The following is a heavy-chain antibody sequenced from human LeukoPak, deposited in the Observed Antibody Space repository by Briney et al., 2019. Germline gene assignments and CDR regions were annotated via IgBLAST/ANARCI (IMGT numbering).Heavy chain of an antibody. D-gene: IGHD1-26*01. CDR1: GGSISSYY. Sequence: SETLSLTCTVSGGSISSYYWSWIRQPPGKGLEWIGYIYTSGSTNYNPSLKSRVTISVDTSKNQFSLRLSSVTAADTAVYYCARRATPLSYYFDYWGQGTLVTVSS. V-gene: IGHV4-4*09. J-gene: IGHJ4*02. CDR3: ARRATPLSYYFDY. CDR2: IYTSGST.